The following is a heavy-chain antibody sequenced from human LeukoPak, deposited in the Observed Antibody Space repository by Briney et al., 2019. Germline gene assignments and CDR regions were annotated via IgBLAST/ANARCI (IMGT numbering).Heavy chain of an antibody. Sequence: GGSLRLSCAASGFTFSSYNMNWVRQAPRKGLEWVSSISRGNSYIYYADSLKGRFTISRDDAKSSLYLQMNSLRAEDTAVYYCARVGYYDSSGYYPVPFDNWGQGTLVTVSS. D-gene: IGHD3-22*01. CDR2: ISRGNSYI. V-gene: IGHV3-21*01. J-gene: IGHJ4*02. CDR1: GFTFSSYN. CDR3: ARVGYYDSSGYYPVPFDN.